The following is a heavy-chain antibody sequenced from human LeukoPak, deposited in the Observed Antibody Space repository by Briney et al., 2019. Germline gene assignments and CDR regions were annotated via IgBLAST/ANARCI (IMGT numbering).Heavy chain of an antibody. Sequence: PGGSLRLSCAVPGSTFSNYWISWVRQAPGKGLEWVANINPDGSEKYYVDSVKGRFTISRDNAKNSLYLQMNSLRAEETAVYYCVTDRNRGGGYWGQGTLVTVSS. CDR1: GSTFSNYW. J-gene: IGHJ4*02. CDR2: INPDGSEK. V-gene: IGHV3-7*01. D-gene: IGHD3-16*01. CDR3: VTDRNRGGGY.